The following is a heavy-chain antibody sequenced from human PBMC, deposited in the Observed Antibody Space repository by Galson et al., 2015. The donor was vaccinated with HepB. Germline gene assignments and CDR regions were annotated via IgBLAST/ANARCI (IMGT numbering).Heavy chain of an antibody. Sequence: SLRLSCAASGFTFSDYYMSWIRQAPGKGLEWVSYISSSGSTIYYADSVKGRFTISRDNAKNSLYLQMNSLRAEDTAVYYCARESPDFWHHMDVWGKGTTVTVSS. CDR2: ISSSGSTI. J-gene: IGHJ6*03. V-gene: IGHV3-11*01. CDR1: GFTFSDYY. CDR3: ARESPDFWHHMDV. D-gene: IGHD3-3*01.